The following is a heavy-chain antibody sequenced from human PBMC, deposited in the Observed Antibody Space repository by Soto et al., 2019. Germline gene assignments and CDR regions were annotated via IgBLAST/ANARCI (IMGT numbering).Heavy chain of an antibody. D-gene: IGHD3-10*01. CDR2: IDYSGST. V-gene: IGHV4-30-4*01. J-gene: IGHJ4*02. CDR1: GGSISSGDYY. CDR3: ASDYTLRSYRFDY. Sequence: TLSLTCTVSGGSISSGDYYWSWIRQPPGKGLEWIGYIDYSGSTYYNPSLKSRLTISLDRSKNEFSLKLTSVTAADTAVYYCASDYTLRSYRFDYWGRGTLVTVSS.